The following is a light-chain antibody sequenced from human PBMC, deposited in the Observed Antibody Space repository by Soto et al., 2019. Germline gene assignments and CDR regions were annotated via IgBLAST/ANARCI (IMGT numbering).Light chain of an antibody. CDR1: QSISSH. Sequence: DIQMTQSPSSLSASVGDRVIITCRASQSISSHLNWYQQKPGKAPKLLIYAASSLQSGVPSRFSGSGSGTDFTLTISSLQPEDCAIYFCQQANSFPITFGQGTRLEIK. CDR3: QQANSFPIT. V-gene: IGKV1-39*01. CDR2: AAS. J-gene: IGKJ5*01.